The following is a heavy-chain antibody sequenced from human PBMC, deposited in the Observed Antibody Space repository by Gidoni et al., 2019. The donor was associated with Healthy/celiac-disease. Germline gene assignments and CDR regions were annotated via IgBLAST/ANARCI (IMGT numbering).Heavy chain of an antibody. J-gene: IGHJ5*02. CDR3: AHTRDGGNWFDP. D-gene: IGHD3-10*01. CDR1: GFSLSTSGVG. V-gene: IGHV2-5*02. CDR2: IYWDADK. Sequence: QITLKESGPTLVKPTQTLTLTCTFSGFSLSTSGVGVGWIRQPPGKALEWLALIYWDADKRYSPSLKSRLNITKDTSKNQVVLTMTNMDPVDTATYYCAHTRDGGNWFDPWGQGTLVTVSS.